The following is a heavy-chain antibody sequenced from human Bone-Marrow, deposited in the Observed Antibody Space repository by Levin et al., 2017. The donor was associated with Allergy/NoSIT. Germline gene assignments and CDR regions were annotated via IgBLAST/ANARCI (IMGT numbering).Heavy chain of an antibody. D-gene: IGHD3-10*01. V-gene: IGHV3-30*18. CDR2: MSYDGDKK. CDR3: AKNGPRPLLYYFDS. J-gene: IGHJ4*02. Sequence: PGGSLRLSCDASGFTFSSYDMHWVRQAPGKGLEWVAGMSYDGDKKYYGDSVKGRFTISRDNSRNMVYLQMNSLRPGDTAVYYCAKNGPRPLLYYFDSWGQGTLVAVSS. CDR1: GFTFSSYD.